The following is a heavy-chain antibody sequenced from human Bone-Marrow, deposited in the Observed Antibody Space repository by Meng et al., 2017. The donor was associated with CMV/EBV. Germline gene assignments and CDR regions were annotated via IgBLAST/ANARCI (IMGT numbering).Heavy chain of an antibody. CDR1: GYTFTSYY. J-gene: IGHJ4*02. CDR3: ARDPGGPLDY. V-gene: IGHV1-46*01. CDR2: INPSGGST. Sequence: ASVKVSSKASGYTFTSYYMHWVRQAPGQGLEWMGIINPSGGSTSYAQKFQGRVTMTRDTSTSTAYMELRSLRSDDTGVYYCARDPGGPLDYWGQGTLVTVSS. D-gene: IGHD3-10*01.